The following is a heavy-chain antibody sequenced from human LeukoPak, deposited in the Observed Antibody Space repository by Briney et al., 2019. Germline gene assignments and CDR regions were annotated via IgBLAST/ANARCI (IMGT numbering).Heavy chain of an antibody. Sequence: SETLSLTCTVSGGSISSYYWNWIRQPPGKGLEWIGYIYDSESTNYNPSLKSRVTISVDTSKNQFSLKLSSVTAADTAVYYCARGLSGSYQIDYWGQGTLVTVSS. J-gene: IGHJ4*02. CDR3: ARGLSGSYQIDY. CDR2: IYDSEST. V-gene: IGHV4-59*01. CDR1: GGSISSYY. D-gene: IGHD1-26*01.